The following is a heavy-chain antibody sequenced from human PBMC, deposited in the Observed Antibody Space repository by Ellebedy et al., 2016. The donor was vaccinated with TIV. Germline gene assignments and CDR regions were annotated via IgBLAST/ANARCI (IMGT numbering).Heavy chain of an antibody. D-gene: IGHD3-10*01. V-gene: IGHV3-7*01. CDR2: IKEDGSEK. Sequence: GGSLRLXXAASGFTFSGYWISWVRQAPGKGLEWVANIKEDGSEKYYVDSVKGRFTISRDNAKNSLYLQMSSLRADDTAVYYCARDALNSGYFNPWGQGTLVTVSS. CDR1: GFTFSGYW. J-gene: IGHJ5*02. CDR3: ARDALNSGYFNP.